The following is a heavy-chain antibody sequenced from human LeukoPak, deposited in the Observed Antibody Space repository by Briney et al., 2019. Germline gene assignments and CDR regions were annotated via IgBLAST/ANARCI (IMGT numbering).Heavy chain of an antibody. Sequence: PGGSLRLSCAASGFTFSSYGMHWVRQAPGKGLEWVAFIRYDGSNKYYADSVKGRFTISRGNSKNTLYLQMNSLRAEDTAVYYCAKADYGDYGIGDYYYMDVWGKGTTVTVSS. V-gene: IGHV3-30*02. CDR3: AKADYGDYGIGDYYYMDV. J-gene: IGHJ6*03. D-gene: IGHD4-17*01. CDR1: GFTFSSYG. CDR2: IRYDGSNK.